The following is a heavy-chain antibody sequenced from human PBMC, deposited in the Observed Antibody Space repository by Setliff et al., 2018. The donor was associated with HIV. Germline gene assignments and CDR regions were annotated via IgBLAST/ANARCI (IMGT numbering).Heavy chain of an antibody. Sequence: SETLSLTCAVSGGSFSGYYWRSIRQPPGKGLERIGAINQSGGTNYNPSLKSRVTISIDTFKNQFSMKLYSVTAADTAVYYCATASGYDLFMGAFDIWGQGTMVTVSS. CDR1: GGSFSGYY. CDR3: ATASGYDLFMGAFDI. J-gene: IGHJ3*02. CDR2: INQSGGT. V-gene: IGHV4-34*01. D-gene: IGHD5-12*01.